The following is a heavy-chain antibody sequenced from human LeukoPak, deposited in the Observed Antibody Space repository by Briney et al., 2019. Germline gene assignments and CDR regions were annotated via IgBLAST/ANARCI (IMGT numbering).Heavy chain of an antibody. V-gene: IGHV4-39*07. CDR3: ARHKSLGTGEISFDY. CDR1: GGSISSSSYY. D-gene: IGHD7-27*01. J-gene: IGHJ4*02. Sequence: SETLSLTCTVSGGSISSSSYYWGWIRQPPGKGLEWIGSIYYSGSTYYNPSLKSRVTISVDTSKNQFSLKLSSVTAADTAVYYCARHKSLGTGEISFDYWGQGTLVTVSS. CDR2: IYYSGST.